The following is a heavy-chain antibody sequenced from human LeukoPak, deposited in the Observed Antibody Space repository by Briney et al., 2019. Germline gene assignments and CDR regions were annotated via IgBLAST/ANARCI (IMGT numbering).Heavy chain of an antibody. CDR2: IYYSGNT. CDR3: TRDVGGGGFDS. J-gene: IGHJ4*02. D-gene: IGHD1-26*01. Sequence: PSETLSLTCTVSGGSISSDYWTWIRQPPGKGLEWVGDIYYSGNTRNNPSLKSRVTISLDTSKRQFSLKLSAVTAADTAIYYCTRDVGGGGFDSWGQGTLVTVSS. V-gene: IGHV4-59*01. CDR1: GGSISSDY.